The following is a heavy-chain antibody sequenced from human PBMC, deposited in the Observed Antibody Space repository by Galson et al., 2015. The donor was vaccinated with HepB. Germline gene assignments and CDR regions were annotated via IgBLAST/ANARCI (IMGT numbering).Heavy chain of an antibody. J-gene: IGHJ4*02. CDR1: GASIHSGDYY. D-gene: IGHD3-3*01. V-gene: IGHV4-31*03. CDR2: IYRSGST. Sequence: TLSLTCNVSGASIHSGDYYWSWIRRHPGKGLEWIGYIYRSGSTFYNPSLKGRLSISVDTSKNQFSLKLNSVTAADTAVYFCAALLEWPGGFDYWGQGTLVTVSS. CDR3: AALLEWPGGFDY.